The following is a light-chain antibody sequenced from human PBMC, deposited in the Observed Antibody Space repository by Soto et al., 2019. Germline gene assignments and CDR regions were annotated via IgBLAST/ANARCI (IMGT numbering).Light chain of an antibody. CDR1: GSDVGGYKY. J-gene: IGLJ1*01. CDR2: EVS. CDR3: CSYSSSSTFYV. Sequence: QSVLTRPASVSGSPGQSITISCTGSGSDVGGYKYVSWYQQYPGKAPKLIIFEVSNRPSGVSDRFSGSKSGNTASLTIAGLQAEDEALYYCCSYSSSSTFYVFGTGTKVTV. V-gene: IGLV2-14*01.